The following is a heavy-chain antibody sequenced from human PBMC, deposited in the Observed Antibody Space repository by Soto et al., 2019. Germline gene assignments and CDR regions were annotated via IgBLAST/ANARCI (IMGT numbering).Heavy chain of an antibody. Sequence: QITLKESGPALVRPAQTLTLTCYFSGFSLSTYHMGVAWIRQPPGKALEWLALIYWDDDKRYSPSLKDRLANSKDTSSNQVVLTITNIDPGDSATYFCAHAGDYDLLTFDHWGPGTLVTVSS. V-gene: IGHV2-5*02. CDR2: IYWDDDK. J-gene: IGHJ4*02. D-gene: IGHD4-17*01. CDR3: AHAGDYDLLTFDH. CDR1: GFSLSTYHMG.